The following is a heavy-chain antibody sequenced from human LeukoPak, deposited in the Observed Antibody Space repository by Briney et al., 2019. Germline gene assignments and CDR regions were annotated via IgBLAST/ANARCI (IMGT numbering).Heavy chain of an antibody. CDR3: ARDSNHLLGYCSSTSCGDY. J-gene: IGHJ4*02. D-gene: IGHD2-2*01. Sequence: ASVKVSCKASGYTFTSYGISWVRQAPGQGLEWMGWISAYNGNTNYAQKLQDRVTMTTDTSTSTAYMELRSLRSDDTAVYYCARDSNHLLGYCSSTSCGDYWGQGTLVTVSS. CDR1: GYTFTSYG. CDR2: ISAYNGNT. V-gene: IGHV1-18*01.